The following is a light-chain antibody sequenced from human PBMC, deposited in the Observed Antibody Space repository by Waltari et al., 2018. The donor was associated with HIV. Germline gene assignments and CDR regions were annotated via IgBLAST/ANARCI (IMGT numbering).Light chain of an antibody. CDR2: RNN. J-gene: IGLJ3*02. Sequence: GLTRPPSVSKRLGQTPTFTSTADTTYLPNQGAASLQQHQGHPPNPLTYRNNKRPSGISERFSASISGTTASLTITSLQLEGEADDDCSAWGDSLHNGVFGGGTKLTVL. V-gene: IGLV10-54*04. CDR3: SAWGDSLHNGV. CDR1: TTYLPNQG.